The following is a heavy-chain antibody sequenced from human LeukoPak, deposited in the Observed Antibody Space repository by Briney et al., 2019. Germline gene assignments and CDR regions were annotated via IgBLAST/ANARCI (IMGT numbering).Heavy chain of an antibody. CDR2: ISSSSSYI. V-gene: IGHV3-21*01. CDR1: GFTFSSYS. J-gene: IGHJ4*02. CDR3: ARLVDIVATGYFDY. Sequence: GGSLRLSCAASGFTFSSYSMNWVRQAPGKGLEWVSSISSSSSYIYYADSVKGRFTISRDNAKNSLYLQMNSLRAEDTAVYYCARLVDIVATGYFDYWGQGTLVTVSS. D-gene: IGHD5-12*01.